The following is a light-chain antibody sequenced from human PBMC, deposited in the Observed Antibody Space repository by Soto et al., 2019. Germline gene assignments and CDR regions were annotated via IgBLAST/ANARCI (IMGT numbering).Light chain of an antibody. V-gene: IGKV1-5*03. J-gene: IGKJ1*01. CDR3: QQYNSYST. CDR1: HTISSW. CDR2: KAS. Sequence: IEMTQSPYPLCGSVGESVTITFRASHTISSWSAWYQQKPGKAPKLLIYKASTLKSGVPSRFSGSGSGTEFTLTISSLEPDDFATYCCQQYNSYSTFGEGTKVDIK.